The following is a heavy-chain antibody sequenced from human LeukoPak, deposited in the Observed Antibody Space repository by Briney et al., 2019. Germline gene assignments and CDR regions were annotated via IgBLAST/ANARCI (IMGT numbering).Heavy chain of an antibody. CDR3: AKDRGVGPAAGTRFDY. CDR2: ISGSGGST. J-gene: IGHJ4*02. CDR1: GFTFSSYA. D-gene: IGHD6-13*01. Sequence: GGSLRLSCAASGFTFSSYAMSWVRQAPGKGLEWVSAISGSGGSTYYADSVKGRFTISRDNSKNTLYLQMNSLRAEDTAIYYCAKDRGVGPAAGTRFDYWGQGTLVTVSS. V-gene: IGHV3-23*01.